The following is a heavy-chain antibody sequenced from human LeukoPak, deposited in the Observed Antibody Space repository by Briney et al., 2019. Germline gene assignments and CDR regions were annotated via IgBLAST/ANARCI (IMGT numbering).Heavy chain of an antibody. J-gene: IGHJ4*02. CDR3: ARRDWIAAAGTVDY. V-gene: IGHV1-18*01. CDR1: GYTFTSYG. D-gene: IGHD6-13*01. CDR2: ISAYNGNT. Sequence: ASVKVSCKASGYTFTSYGISWVRQAPGQGLEWMGWISAYNGNTNYAQKLQGRVTMTTDTSTSTAYMELRSLRSDDTAVYYCARRDWIAAAGTVDYWGQGTLVTVSS.